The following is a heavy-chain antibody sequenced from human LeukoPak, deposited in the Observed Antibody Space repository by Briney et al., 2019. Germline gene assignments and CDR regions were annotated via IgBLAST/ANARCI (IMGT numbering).Heavy chain of an antibody. CDR2: ISYDGSNK. D-gene: IGHD4-17*01. J-gene: IGHJ4*02. CDR3: AEVRERYGDYGLDY. Sequence: GGSLRLSCAASGFTFSSYAMHWVRQAPGKGLEWVAVISYDGSNKYYADSVKGRFTISRDNSKNTLYLQMNSLRAEDTAVYYCAEVRERYGDYGLDYWGQGTLVTVSS. CDR1: GFTFSSYA. V-gene: IGHV3-30-3*02.